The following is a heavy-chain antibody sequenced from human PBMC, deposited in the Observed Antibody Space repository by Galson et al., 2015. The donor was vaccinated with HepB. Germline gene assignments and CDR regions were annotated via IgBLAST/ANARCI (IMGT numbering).Heavy chain of an antibody. CDR2: INSHGSAT. V-gene: IGHV3-7*03. CDR1: GFTFRKFY. Sequence: SLRLSCAASGFTFRKFYMAWVRQAPGKGLEWVANINSHGSATSYVDSVKGRFIVSRDNAGNSLFLQMNSLRADDTAVYYCARESTWKLDYWGWGTLVTVSS. J-gene: IGHJ4*02. D-gene: IGHD2/OR15-2a*01. CDR3: ARESTWKLDY.